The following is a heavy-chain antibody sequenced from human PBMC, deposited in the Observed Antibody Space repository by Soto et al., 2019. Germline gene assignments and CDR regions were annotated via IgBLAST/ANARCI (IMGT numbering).Heavy chain of an antibody. J-gene: IGHJ4*02. CDR2: IYYSGST. CDR1: GSSISICF. Sequence: DTLSLTWTRPGSSISICFWISFRQPPGKGLEWIGYIYYSGSTNYNPSLKSRVTISVDTSKNQLSLKVSSVTAADTAVYYCARVGYCGGDCSFPDYWGQGTLVTVSS. D-gene: IGHD2-21*02. V-gene: IGHV4-59*07. CDR3: ARVGYCGGDCSFPDY.